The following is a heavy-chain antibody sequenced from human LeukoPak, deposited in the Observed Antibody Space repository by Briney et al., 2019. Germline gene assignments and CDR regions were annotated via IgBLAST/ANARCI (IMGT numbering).Heavy chain of an antibody. V-gene: IGHV3-30*02. D-gene: IGHD2-15*01. J-gene: IGHJ4*02. Sequence: GGSLRLSCAASGFTFSNYDMHWVRQAPGKGLEWVAFIRYDGSNTYYADSVKGRFTFSRDNSKNTLYLQMNSLRTEDTAVYYCAKGGGSSMIPVGGGPFDYWGQGTLVTVSS. CDR2: IRYDGSNT. CDR3: AKGGGSSMIPVGGGPFDY. CDR1: GFTFSNYD.